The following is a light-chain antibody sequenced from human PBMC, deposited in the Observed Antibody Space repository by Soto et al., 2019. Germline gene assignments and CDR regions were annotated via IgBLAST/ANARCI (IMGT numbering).Light chain of an antibody. V-gene: IGLV2-14*01. CDR2: DVS. CDR3: SSYTTSNTRQIV. CDR1: SSDVGGYNY. Sequence: SVLTQPASVSGSPGQSITISCPRTSSDVGGYNYVSWYQQHPGKAPKFMIYDVSNRPSGVSNRFSGSKSGNTASLTISGLQAEDEADYYCSSYTTSNTRQIVFGTGTKVTVL. J-gene: IGLJ1*01.